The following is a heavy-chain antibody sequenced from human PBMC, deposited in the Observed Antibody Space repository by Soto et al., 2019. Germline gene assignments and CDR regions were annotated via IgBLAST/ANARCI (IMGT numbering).Heavy chain of an antibody. J-gene: IGHJ4*02. CDR2: IYNGGTI. D-gene: IGHD3-16*01. CDR1: SGSISSNYYC. Sequence: QVQLQESGPGLVKPSQTLSLTCTVSSGSISSNYYCWSWIRQSPDRGLEWIAHIYNGGTIYNKPSLATRIATSVDTARTQFSFDMNSVTAADTAVDYGDGGPYGDKVDYWFQGSLVIVST. CDR3: DGGPYGDKVDY. V-gene: IGHV4-30-4*01.